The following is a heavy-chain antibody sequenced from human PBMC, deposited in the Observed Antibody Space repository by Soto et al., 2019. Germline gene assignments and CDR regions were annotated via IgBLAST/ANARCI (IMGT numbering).Heavy chain of an antibody. CDR2: TTPIFGTE. CDR3: STSVYCITTRWYYYYGLDV. V-gene: IGHV1-69*01. D-gene: IGHD2-2*01. J-gene: IGHJ6*02. Sequence: QVQLVQSGAGVKKPGSSVKVSCKVSGGTFSSHSINWVRQAPGQGLEWMAGTTPIFGTENYAQTFQGRVTITADESTSTAYMELSSLTSEDTALYYCSTSVYCITTRWYYYYGLDVWGQGTRVIVSS. CDR1: GGTFSSHS.